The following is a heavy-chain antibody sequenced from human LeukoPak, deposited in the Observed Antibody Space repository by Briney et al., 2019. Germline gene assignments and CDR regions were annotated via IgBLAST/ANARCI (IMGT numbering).Heavy chain of an antibody. Sequence: GGSLRLSCAASGFTFSSYGMSWVRQAPGKGLEWVSAISGSGGSTYYADSVKGRFTISRDNAKNSLYLQMNSLRAEDTAVYYCARDSSSSLILAFDIWGQGTMVTVSS. D-gene: IGHD6-13*01. V-gene: IGHV3-23*01. CDR3: ARDSSSSLILAFDI. CDR1: GFTFSSYG. CDR2: ISGSGGST. J-gene: IGHJ3*02.